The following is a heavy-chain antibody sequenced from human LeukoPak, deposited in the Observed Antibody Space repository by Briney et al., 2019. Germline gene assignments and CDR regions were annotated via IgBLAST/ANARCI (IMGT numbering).Heavy chain of an antibody. CDR2: INPSGGST. J-gene: IGHJ6*03. CDR1: GYTFTSYY. V-gene: IGHV1-46*01. D-gene: IGHD6-6*01. Sequence: ASVKVSRKASGYTFTSYYMHWVRQAPGQGLEWMGIINPSGGSTSYAQKFQGRVTMTRDMSTSTVYMELSSLRSEDTAVYYCARDLSSSSTYYYYYYYMDVWGKGTTVTVSS. CDR3: ARDLSSSSTYYYYYYYMDV.